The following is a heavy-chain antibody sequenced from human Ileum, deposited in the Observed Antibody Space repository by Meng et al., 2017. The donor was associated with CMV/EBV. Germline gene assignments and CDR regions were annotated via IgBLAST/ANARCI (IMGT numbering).Heavy chain of an antibody. CDR2: IHSSGNT. J-gene: IGHJ4*02. CDR3: ARAAARGVPVDF. Sequence: QGQGQEWGPGLLKTSATLSLTCTVFGASISRYYWTWIRQPAGKGLEFIGRIHSSGNTDYNPSLMSRVTMSIDTSKNQLSLNLNSVTAADTAVYYCARAAARGVPVDFWGQGMLVTVSS. V-gene: IGHV4-4*07. D-gene: IGHD3-10*01. CDR1: GASISRYY.